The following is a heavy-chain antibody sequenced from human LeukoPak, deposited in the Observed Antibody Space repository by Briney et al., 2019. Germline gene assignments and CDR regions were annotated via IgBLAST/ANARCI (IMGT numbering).Heavy chain of an antibody. V-gene: IGHV1-8*01. D-gene: IGHD3-22*01. J-gene: IGHJ6*02. CDR2: MNPNSGNT. CDR3: ARVRTYYDSSGYYYYGMDV. CDR1: GYTFTSYD. Sequence: ASVKVSCKASGYTFTSYDINRVRQATGQGLEWMGWMNPNSGNTGYAQKFQGRVTMTRNTSISTAYMELSSLRSEDTAVYYCARVRTYYDSSGYYYYGMDVWGQGTTVTVSS.